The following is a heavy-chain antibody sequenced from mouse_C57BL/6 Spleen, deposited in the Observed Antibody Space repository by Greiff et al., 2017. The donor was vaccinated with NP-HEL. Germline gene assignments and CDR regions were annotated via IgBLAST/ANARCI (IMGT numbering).Heavy chain of an antibody. CDR2: ISYDGSN. V-gene: IGHV3-6*01. D-gene: IGHD1-1*01. Sequence: DVQLQESGPGLVKPSQSLSLTCSVTGYSITSGYYWNWIRQFPGNKLEWMGYISYDGSNNYNPSLKNRISITRDTSKNQFFLKLNSVTTEDTATYYCARRKLRYGAMDYWGQGTSVTVSS. J-gene: IGHJ4*01. CDR3: ARRKLRYGAMDY. CDR1: GYSITSGYY.